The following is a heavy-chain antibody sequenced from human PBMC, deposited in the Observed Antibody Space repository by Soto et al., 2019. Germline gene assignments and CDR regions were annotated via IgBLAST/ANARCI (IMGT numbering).Heavy chain of an antibody. CDR1: GLMFTYAW. D-gene: IGHD3-22*01. CDR3: ARVPPNYYDSSGSFDY. CDR2: INSDGSST. Sequence: EVQLVESGGGLVKPGGSLRLSCASSGLMFTYAWMSWVRQAPGKGLEWVARINSDGSSTSYADSVKGRFTISRDNAKNTLYLQMNSLRAEDTAVYYCARVPPNYYDSSGSFDYWGQGTLVTVSS. V-gene: IGHV3-74*02. J-gene: IGHJ4*02.